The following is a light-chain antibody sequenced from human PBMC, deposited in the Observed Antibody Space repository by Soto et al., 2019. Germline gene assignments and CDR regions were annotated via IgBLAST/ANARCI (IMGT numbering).Light chain of an antibody. CDR2: DAS. V-gene: IGKV3-15*01. CDR1: QTIGSN. Sequence: EIVVSQSPATLSVSTGERATLSCRASQTIGSNLAWYQQKPGQPPRLLIYDASTRATDIPARFTGSGSGTEFTLTISSLQSEDFATYYCQQLNSYPITFAQGTRLAT. J-gene: IGKJ5*01. CDR3: QQLNSYPIT.